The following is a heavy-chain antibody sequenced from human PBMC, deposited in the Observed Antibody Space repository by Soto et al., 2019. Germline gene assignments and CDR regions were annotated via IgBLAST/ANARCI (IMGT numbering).Heavy chain of an antibody. J-gene: IGHJ4*02. V-gene: IGHV4-59*08. Sequence: SETLSLTCTVSGGSMSSYYWSWIRQPPGKGLEWIGYINYSGSTNYNPSLKSRITISLDTSKNQFSLKLSSVTAADTAVYYCAKNRGRVTTSWHFDYWGQGTLVTVSS. CDR2: INYSGST. CDR1: GGSMSSYY. D-gene: IGHD4-17*01. CDR3: AKNRGRVTTSWHFDY.